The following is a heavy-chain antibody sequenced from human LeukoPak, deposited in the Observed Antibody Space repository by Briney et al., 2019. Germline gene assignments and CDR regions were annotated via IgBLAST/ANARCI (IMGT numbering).Heavy chain of an antibody. J-gene: IGHJ6*03. CDR2: IYHSGST. D-gene: IGHD3-3*01. Sequence: SQTLSLTCTVSGGSISSGGYYWSWIRQPPGKGLEWIGYIYHSGSTYYNPSLKSRVTISVDRSRNQFSLKLSSVTAADTAVYYCARDGLRFLEWSSDYYYYMDVWGKGTTVTVSS. V-gene: IGHV4-30-2*01. CDR1: GGSISSGGYY. CDR3: ARDGLRFLEWSSDYYYYMDV.